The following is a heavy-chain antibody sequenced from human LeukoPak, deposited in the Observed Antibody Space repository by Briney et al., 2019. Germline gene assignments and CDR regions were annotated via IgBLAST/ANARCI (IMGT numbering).Heavy chain of an antibody. CDR3: AKGYCSSISCLVDY. V-gene: IGHV3-9*01. Sequence: GGSLRLSCAASGFTFDEYARHWVRQAPGKGLEWVSGISWNSGSIGYADSVKGRFTISRDNAKNSLYLQMNSLRAEDTALYYCAKGYCSSISCLVDYWGQGTLVTASS. D-gene: IGHD2-2*01. CDR1: GFTFDEYA. CDR2: ISWNSGSI. J-gene: IGHJ4*02.